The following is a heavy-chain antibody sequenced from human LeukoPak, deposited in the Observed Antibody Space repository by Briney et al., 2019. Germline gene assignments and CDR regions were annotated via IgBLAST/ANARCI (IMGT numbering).Heavy chain of an antibody. CDR2: ISSSSSYT. CDR3: ARDSGYSGYSDY. J-gene: IGHJ4*02. Sequence: KPGGSLRLSCAASGFTFSDYYMSWIRQAPGKGLEWVSYISSSSSYTDYADSVKGRFTISRDNAKNSLNLQMNSLRAEDTAVYHCARDSGYSGYSDYWGQGTLVTVSS. V-gene: IGHV3-11*05. CDR1: GFTFSDYY. D-gene: IGHD5-12*01.